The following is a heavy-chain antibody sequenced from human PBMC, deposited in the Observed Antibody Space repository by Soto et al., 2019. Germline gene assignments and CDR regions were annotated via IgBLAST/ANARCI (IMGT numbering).Heavy chain of an antibody. D-gene: IGHD3-9*01. CDR1: GYSFTNYG. J-gene: IGHJ5*02. CDR3: ARDLDDILTGPNFDP. Sequence: AASVKVSCKASGYSFTNYGIHWVRQAPGQRLEWMGWINAYNGNTKYSQKFQGRVTFTRDTSARTVYMEMSSLRSEDAAVYFCARDLDDILTGPNFDPWGQGTLVTVSS. V-gene: IGHV1-3*01. CDR2: INAYNGNT.